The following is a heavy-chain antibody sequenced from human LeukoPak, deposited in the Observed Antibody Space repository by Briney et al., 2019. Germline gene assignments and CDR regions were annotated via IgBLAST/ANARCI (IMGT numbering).Heavy chain of an antibody. Sequence: GGSLRLSCAASGFSFNSYGMHWVRQAPGKGLEWVAFIHFDGSNKYYANSVKGRFTISRDNSKNTLYLQMNSLRAEDTAVYYCAKRGSIVVVPAAKVGYYYYMDVWGKGTTVTVSS. CDR2: IHFDGSNK. J-gene: IGHJ6*03. CDR3: AKRGSIVVVPAAKVGYYYYMDV. CDR1: GFSFNSYG. V-gene: IGHV3-30*02. D-gene: IGHD2-2*01.